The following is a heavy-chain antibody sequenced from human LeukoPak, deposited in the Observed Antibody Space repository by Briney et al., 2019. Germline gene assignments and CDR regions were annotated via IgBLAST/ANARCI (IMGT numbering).Heavy chain of an antibody. CDR1: GGSISSGDYY. CDR2: IYYSGST. CDR3: ARDEGYGGLDY. D-gene: IGHD4-23*01. Sequence: SETLSLTCTVSGGSISSGDYYWSWIRQPPGKGLEWTGYIYYSGSTYYNPSLKSRVTISVDTSKNQFSLKLSSVTAADTAVYYCARDEGYGGLDYWGQGTLVTVSS. V-gene: IGHV4-30-4*01. J-gene: IGHJ4*02.